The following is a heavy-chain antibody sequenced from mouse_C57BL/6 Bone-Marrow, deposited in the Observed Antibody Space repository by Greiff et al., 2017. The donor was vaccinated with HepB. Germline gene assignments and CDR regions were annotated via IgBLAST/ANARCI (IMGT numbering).Heavy chain of an antibody. D-gene: IGHD3-2*02. CDR1: GFSFNTYA. CDR3: VRHGDSSGNFDY. V-gene: IGHV10-1*01. CDR2: IRSKSNNYAT. J-gene: IGHJ2*01. Sequence: DVMLVESGGGLVQPKGSLKLSCAASGFSFNTYAMNWVRQAPGKGLEWVARIRSKSNNYATYYADSVKDRFTISRDDSESMLYLQMNNLKTEDTAMYYCVRHGDSSGNFDYWGQGTTLTVSS.